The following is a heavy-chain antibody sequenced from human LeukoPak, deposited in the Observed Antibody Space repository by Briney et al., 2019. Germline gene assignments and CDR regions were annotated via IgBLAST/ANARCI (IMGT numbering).Heavy chain of an antibody. D-gene: IGHD3-16*02. J-gene: IGHJ4*02. CDR1: GGSISSGGYY. CDR2: IYHSGST. Sequence: SQTLSLTCTVSGGSISSGGYYWSWIRQPPGKGLEWIGYIYHSGSTYYNPSLKSRVTISVDRSKNQFSLKLSSVTAADTAVYYCARVIQVAVGDYVWGSYRYYFDYWGQGTLVTVSS. V-gene: IGHV4-30-2*01. CDR3: ARVIQVAVGDYVWGSYRYYFDY.